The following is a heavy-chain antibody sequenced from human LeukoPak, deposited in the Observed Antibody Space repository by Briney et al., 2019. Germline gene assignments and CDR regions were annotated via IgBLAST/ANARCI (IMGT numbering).Heavy chain of an antibody. Sequence: SQTLSLTCAISGDSISSNSAAWTWIRQSPSRGLEWLVRTYYRSKWYTEYAVSLKSRISINPDTAKNQFSLQLNPVTPEDTAVYYCARVSGTSWLDYWGQGTLVTVSS. CDR1: GDSISSNSAA. D-gene: IGHD6-13*01. J-gene: IGHJ4*02. CDR2: TYYRSKWYT. CDR3: ARVSGTSWLDY. V-gene: IGHV6-1*01.